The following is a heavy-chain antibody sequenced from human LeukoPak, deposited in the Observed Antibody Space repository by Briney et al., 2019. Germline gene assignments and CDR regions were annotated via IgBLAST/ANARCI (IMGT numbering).Heavy chain of an antibody. CDR2: INPNTGAT. V-gene: IGHV1-2*02. D-gene: IGHD5-18*01. Sequence: ASVTVSCKASGYRFIGYYMHWVRQAPGQGLEWMGWINPNTGATNYAQKFQGRVTMTRDTSISTVYMELSRLRSDDTAVFYCGRGDTTMRNWSDLWGQGTLVTVSS. CDR3: GRGDTTMRNWSDL. J-gene: IGHJ5*02. CDR1: GYRFIGYY.